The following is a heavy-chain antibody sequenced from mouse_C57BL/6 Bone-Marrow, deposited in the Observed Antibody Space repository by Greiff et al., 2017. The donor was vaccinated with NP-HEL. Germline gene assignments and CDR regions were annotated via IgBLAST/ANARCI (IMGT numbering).Heavy chain of an antibody. Sequence: EVKLVESGGGLVQPGGSLSLSCAASGFTFTDYYMSWVRQPPGKALEWVGFIRNKANGYTIEYSASVKGRFTISRDNSQSILYLQMNALRAEDSATYYCARSIYYDYADHPFYWMDYWGQGTSVTVSS. CDR2: IRNKANGYTI. D-gene: IGHD2-4*01. J-gene: IGHJ4*01. V-gene: IGHV7-3*01. CDR1: GFTFTDYY. CDR3: ARSIYYDYADHPFYWMDY.